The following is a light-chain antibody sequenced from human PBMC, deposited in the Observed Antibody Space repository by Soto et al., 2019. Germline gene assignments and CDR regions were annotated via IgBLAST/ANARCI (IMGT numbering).Light chain of an antibody. CDR3: QQLNNFPPFT. CDR1: QGISNY. Sequence: IPLTQSPSSLSASIGDRVTITCRASQGISNYLAWYQQKAGKAPKLLIYGAVTLQSGVPSRFSGSGSGTDFTLTISSLQPEDLATYYCQQLNNFPPFTFGPGTKVDLK. V-gene: IGKV1-9*01. CDR2: GAV. J-gene: IGKJ3*01.